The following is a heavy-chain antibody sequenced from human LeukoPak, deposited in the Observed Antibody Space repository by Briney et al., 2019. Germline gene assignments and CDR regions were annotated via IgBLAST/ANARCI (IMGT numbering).Heavy chain of an antibody. CDR1: GGSISSSNW. D-gene: IGHD4-17*01. J-gene: IGHJ5*02. CDR2: IYHSGST. Sequence: PSETLSLTCAVSGGSISSSNWWSWVRQPPGKGLEWIGEIYHSGSTNYNLSLKSRVTISVDKSKNQFSLKLSSVTAADTAVYYCASIDYGDPTGWFDPWGQGTLVTVSS. CDR3: ASIDYGDPTGWFDP. V-gene: IGHV4-4*02.